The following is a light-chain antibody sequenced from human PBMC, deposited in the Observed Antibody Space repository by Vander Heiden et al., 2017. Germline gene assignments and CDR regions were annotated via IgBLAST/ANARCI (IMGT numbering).Light chain of an antibody. CDR1: SSDVGGYTL. J-gene: IGLJ2*01. CDR2: EVS. V-gene: IGLV2-23*02. CDR3: CSYAGSRTFI. Sequence: QSALTQSASVSGSPGQSITISCTGTSSDVGGYTLVSWYQQHPGKAPKLMIYEVSKRPSGVSNRFSGSRSGDTASLTISGLQAEDEADYYCCSYAGSRTFIFGGGTKVTVL.